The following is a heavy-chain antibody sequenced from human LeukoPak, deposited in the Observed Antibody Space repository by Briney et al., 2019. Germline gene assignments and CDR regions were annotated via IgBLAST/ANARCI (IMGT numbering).Heavy chain of an antibody. CDR1: GLTLSNYY. D-gene: IGHD6-19*01. Sequence: GGSLRLSCAASGLTLSNYYMSWVRQAPGKGLEWVANIKQDGSGKYYVDSVKGRFTISRDDAKNSLYLQMNSLRVEDTAVYYCARHSSGYRNWGQGTLVTVSS. CDR3: ARHSSGYRN. V-gene: IGHV3-7*01. CDR2: IKQDGSGK. J-gene: IGHJ4*02.